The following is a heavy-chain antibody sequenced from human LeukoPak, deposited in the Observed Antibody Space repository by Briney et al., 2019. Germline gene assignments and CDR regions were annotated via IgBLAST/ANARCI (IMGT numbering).Heavy chain of an antibody. V-gene: IGHV5-51*01. CDR1: GYSFTTYW. CDR2: IYPGDSDT. CDR3: ARQVGATFQGGDY. J-gene: IGHJ4*02. D-gene: IGHD1-26*01. Sequence: GESLKISCKGSGYSFTTYWIGWVRQMPGKGLECMGIIYPGDSDTRYSPSFQGQVTISADKSISTAYLQWSSLKASDTAMYYCARQVGATFQGGDYWGQGTLVTVSS.